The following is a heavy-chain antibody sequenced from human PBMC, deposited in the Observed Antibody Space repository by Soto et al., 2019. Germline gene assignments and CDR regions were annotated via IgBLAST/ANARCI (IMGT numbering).Heavy chain of an antibody. CDR2: INHSGST. CDR1: GYSISSGYH. Sequence: SETLSLTCTVSGYSISSGYHWAWIRQPPGKGLEWIGEINHSGSTNYNPSLKGRVTISVDTSKNQFSLKLSSVTAADTAVYYCARLGDYVLDYWGQGTLVTVSS. V-gene: IGHV4-38-2*02. D-gene: IGHD3-16*01. CDR3: ARLGDYVLDY. J-gene: IGHJ4*02.